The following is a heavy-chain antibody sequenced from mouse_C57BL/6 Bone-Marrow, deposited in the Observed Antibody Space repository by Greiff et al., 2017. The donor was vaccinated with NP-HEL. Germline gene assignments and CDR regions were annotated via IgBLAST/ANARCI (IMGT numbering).Heavy chain of an antibody. CDR3: ARHYGNSRDYFDY. D-gene: IGHD2-1*01. CDR2: IYPGDGDT. CDR1: GYAFSSSW. J-gene: IGHJ2*01. Sequence: QVQLQQSGPELVKPGASVKISCKASGYAFSSSWMNWVKQRPGKGLEWIGRIYPGDGDTNYNGKFKGKATLTADKSSSTAYMQLSSLTSEDSAVYFCARHYGNSRDYFDYWGQCTTLTVSS. V-gene: IGHV1-82*01.